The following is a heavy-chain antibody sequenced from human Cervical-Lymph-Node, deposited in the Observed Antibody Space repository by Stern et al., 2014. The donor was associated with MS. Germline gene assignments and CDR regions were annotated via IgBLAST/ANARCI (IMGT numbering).Heavy chain of an antibody. CDR1: GASVSSSGYY. CDR3: ARGATINDFDF. D-gene: IGHD5-12*01. V-gene: IGHV4-31*03. J-gene: IGHJ4*02. CDR2: IYYTGST. Sequence: QVQLMQSGPGLVKPSQTVSLTCTVSGASVSSSGYYWSWIRQHPGKGLEWIGYIYYTGSTYYNPSLKRRVTISLDTSKNRFSLRLSSVTAADTAVYFCARGATINDFDFWGQGTLVTVSS.